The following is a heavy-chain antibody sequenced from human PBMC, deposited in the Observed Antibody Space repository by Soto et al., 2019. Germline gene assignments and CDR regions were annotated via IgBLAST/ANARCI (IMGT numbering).Heavy chain of an antibody. CDR1: GFTFRTYG. V-gene: IGHV3-30*18. CDR2: ISFDGSNK. D-gene: IGHD6-19*01. CDR3: AKDRRIAVAGALHY. Sequence: QVQLVESGGAVVQPGGSLRLSCATSGFTFRTYGLHWVRQSPGKGLERVAVISFDGSNKYYADSVKGRFTISRDNSNDTLYLRMNSLRPDDTAVYYCAKDRRIAVAGALHYWGQGTLVTVSS. J-gene: IGHJ4*02.